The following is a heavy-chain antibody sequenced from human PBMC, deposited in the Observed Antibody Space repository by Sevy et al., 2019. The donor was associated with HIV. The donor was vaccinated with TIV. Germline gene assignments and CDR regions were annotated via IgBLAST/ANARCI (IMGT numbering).Heavy chain of an antibody. CDR3: VAANTWQDY. CDR2: VNSDGSST. Sequence: GGSLRLSCAASGFTFSSYWMHWVRQAPGKGPVWVSGVNSDGSSTNYADSVKGRFTMSRDRAKNTLYLQMNSLSAEDTAVYFCVAANTWQDYWGQGTLVTVSS. J-gene: IGHJ4*02. V-gene: IGHV3-74*01. D-gene: IGHD2-15*01. CDR1: GFTFSSYW.